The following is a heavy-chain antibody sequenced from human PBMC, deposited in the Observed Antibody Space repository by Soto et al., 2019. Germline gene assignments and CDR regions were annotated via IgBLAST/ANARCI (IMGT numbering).Heavy chain of an antibody. CDR1: GGTFSSYA. CDR2: FIPMFNRP. V-gene: IGHV1-69*01. Sequence: QVQLVQSGAEVKKPGSSVKVSCKASGGTFSSYAISWVRQAPGQGLEWMGGFIPMFNRPHSARKFQGRVTITADESTSTDYMGLSSLRSEDTAVYYCARGQFHHVSNYYYALDVWGQGTTVTVSS. CDR3: ARGQFHHVSNYYYALDV. J-gene: IGHJ6*02.